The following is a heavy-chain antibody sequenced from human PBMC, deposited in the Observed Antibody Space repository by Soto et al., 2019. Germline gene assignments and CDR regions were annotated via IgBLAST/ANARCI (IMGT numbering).Heavy chain of an antibody. CDR1: GFTFSSYA. CDR3: ARVSMLSSGGSWGLMDV. J-gene: IGHJ6*02. V-gene: IGHV3-30-3*01. Sequence: GGSLRLSCAASGFTFSSYAMHWVRQAPGKGLEWVAVISYDGSNKYYADSVKGRFTISRDNSKNTLYLQMNSMRAEDTAVYYCARVSMLSSGGSWGLMDVWGQGITVTVS. D-gene: IGHD2-15*01. CDR2: ISYDGSNK.